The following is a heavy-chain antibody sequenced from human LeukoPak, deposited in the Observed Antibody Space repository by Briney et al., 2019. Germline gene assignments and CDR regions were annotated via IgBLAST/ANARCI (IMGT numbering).Heavy chain of an antibody. CDR2: IYSGGST. V-gene: IGHV3-66*01. J-gene: IGHJ4*02. D-gene: IGHD2-15*01. CDR3: AFTQRGDYFDY. Sequence: GGSLRLSCAASGFTASSNYMSWVRQAPGKGLEWVSVIYSGGSTYYADSVKGRFTISRDNSKNTLYLQMNSLRAEDTAVYYCAFTQRGDYFDYWGQGTLVTVSS. CDR1: GFTASSNY.